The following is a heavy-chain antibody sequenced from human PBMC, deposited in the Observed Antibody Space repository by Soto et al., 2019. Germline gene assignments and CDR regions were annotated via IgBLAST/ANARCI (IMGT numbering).Heavy chain of an antibody. CDR3: ARRPKRGSYSWCFDY. CDR1: GGSITSNAYY. J-gene: IGHJ4*02. CDR2: IYYSGSA. D-gene: IGHD1-26*01. V-gene: IGHV4-39*01. Sequence: LQLQESGPGLVKPSETLSLTCTVSGGSITSNAYYWGWIRQPPGKGLEWLGYIYYSGSASYNPSLKRRVTMSVDTSKNQFSLKLSSVTAADTAVYYCARRPKRGSYSWCFDYWGQGTLVTVSS.